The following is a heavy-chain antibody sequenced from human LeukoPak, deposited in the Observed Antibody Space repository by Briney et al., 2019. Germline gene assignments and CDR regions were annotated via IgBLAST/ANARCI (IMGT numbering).Heavy chain of an antibody. CDR2: FYYSGST. CDR3: ARNGRDGSGYSSNWFDP. CDR1: GGSMNDYY. V-gene: IGHV4-59*01. J-gene: IGHJ5*02. Sequence: PSETLSLTCTVSGGSMNDYYWSWIRQPPGKGLEWIAPFYYSGSTAYNPSLKSRATISLDTSKNQVSLNLNSVTAADTAVYYCARNGRDGSGYSSNWFDPWGQGTLVTVSS. D-gene: IGHD3-22*01.